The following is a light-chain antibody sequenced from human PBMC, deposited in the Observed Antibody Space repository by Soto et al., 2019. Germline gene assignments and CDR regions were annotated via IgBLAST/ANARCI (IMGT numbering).Light chain of an antibody. CDR1: SGYSNYK. CDR3: GADHGSGSNFVYV. V-gene: IGLV9-49*01. Sequence: QLVLTQPPSASASLGASVTLTCTLSSGYSNYKVDWYQQRPGKGHRFVLRVGNGGIVGSKGDGIPDRFSVLGSGMNRYLTIKNIQEEDESDYHCGADHGSGSNFVYVFGGGTQLTVL. CDR2: VGNGGIVG. J-gene: IGLJ7*01.